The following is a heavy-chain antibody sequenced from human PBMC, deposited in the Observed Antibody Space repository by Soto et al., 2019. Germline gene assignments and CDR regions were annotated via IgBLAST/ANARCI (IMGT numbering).Heavy chain of an antibody. CDR3: ARVQGPHYYYYYMDV. J-gene: IGHJ6*03. CDR1: GGTFSSYT. Sequence: SVKVSCKASGGTFSSYTISWVRQAPGQGLEWMGRIIPILGIANYAQKFEGRVTITADKSTSTAYMELSSLRSEDTAVYYCARVQGPHYYYYYMDVWGKGTTVTVSS. CDR2: IIPILGIA. V-gene: IGHV1-69*02.